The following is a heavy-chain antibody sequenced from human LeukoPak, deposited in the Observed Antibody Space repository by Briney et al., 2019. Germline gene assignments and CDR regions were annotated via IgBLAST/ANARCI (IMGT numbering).Heavy chain of an antibody. CDR3: AKDLILYYDFWSGYSAKPWDGTGYGMDV. J-gene: IGHJ6*02. CDR1: GFTFSSYG. CDR2: ISYDGSSK. V-gene: IGHV3-30*18. D-gene: IGHD3-3*01. Sequence: GRSLRLSCAASGFTFSSYGMHWVRQAPGKGLEWVAVISYDGSSKYYADSVKGRFTISRDNSKNTLYLQMNSLRAEDTAVYYCAKDLILYYDFWSGYSAKPWDGTGYGMDVWGQGTTVTVSS.